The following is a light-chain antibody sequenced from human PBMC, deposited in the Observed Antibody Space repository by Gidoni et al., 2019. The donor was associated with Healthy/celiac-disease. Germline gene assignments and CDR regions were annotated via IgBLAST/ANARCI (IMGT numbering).Light chain of an antibody. CDR1: QSVSSSY. CDR3: QQYGSSKGT. Sequence: IVLTQSPGTLSLSTGERATLSCRAIQSVSSSYLAWYQQKPGQPPRLLIYGASSRATGIPDRFSGSGSGTDFTLTISRLEPEDFAVYYCQQYGSSKGTFGQGTKVEIK. V-gene: IGKV3-20*01. CDR2: GAS. J-gene: IGKJ1*01.